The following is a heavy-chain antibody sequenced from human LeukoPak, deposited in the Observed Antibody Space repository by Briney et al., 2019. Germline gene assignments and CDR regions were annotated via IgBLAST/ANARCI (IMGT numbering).Heavy chain of an antibody. Sequence: SETLSLTCTVSGGSISSYYWSWIRQPPGKGLEWIGYIYYSGSTNYNPSLKRRVTISVDTYKNQFSLKLSSVTAADTAVYYCARGGKEYAIWGQGTLVTVSS. V-gene: IGHV4-59*01. J-gene: IGHJ4*02. CDR2: IYYSGST. CDR3: ARGGKEYAI. CDR1: GGSISSYY. D-gene: IGHD2-2*01.